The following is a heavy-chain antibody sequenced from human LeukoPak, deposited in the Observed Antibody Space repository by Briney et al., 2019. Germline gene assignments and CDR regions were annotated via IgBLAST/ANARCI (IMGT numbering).Heavy chain of an antibody. CDR3: ARDSSPLRYFDWLDYYGMDV. J-gene: IGHJ6*02. CDR2: ISYDGSNK. CDR1: GFTFSSYA. Sequence: GGSLRLSCAASGFTFSSYAMHWVRQAPGKGLERVAVISYDGSNKYYADSVKGRFTISRDNSKNTLYLQMNSLRAEDTAVYYCARDSSPLRYFDWLDYYGMDVWGQGTTVTVSS. D-gene: IGHD3-9*01. V-gene: IGHV3-30*04.